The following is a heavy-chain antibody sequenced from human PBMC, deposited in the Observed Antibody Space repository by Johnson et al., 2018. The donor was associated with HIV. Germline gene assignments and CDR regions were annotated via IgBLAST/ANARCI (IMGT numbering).Heavy chain of an antibody. Sequence: QVLLVESGGGLVKPGWSLRLSCAASGFTFSDYYMSWIRQAPGKGLEWVSYITSSGSTVYYADSVKGRFTISRDNTKNSLYLQMNILSAEDTALYYCARAPEGRGVDAFDVWGQGTVVIVSS. D-gene: IGHD3-10*01. CDR1: GFTFSDYY. CDR2: ITSSGSTV. CDR3: ARAPEGRGVDAFDV. J-gene: IGHJ3*01. V-gene: IGHV3-11*04.